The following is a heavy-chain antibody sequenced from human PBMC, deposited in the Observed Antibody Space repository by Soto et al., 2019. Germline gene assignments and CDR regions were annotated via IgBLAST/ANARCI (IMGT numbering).Heavy chain of an antibody. CDR2: IIPIFGTA. CDR1: GGTFSSYA. V-gene: IGHV1-69*13. J-gene: IGHJ6*02. D-gene: IGHD2-15*01. Sequence: SVKVSCKASGGTFSSYAISWVLQAPGQGLEWMGGIIPIFGTANYAQKFQGRVTITADESTSTAYMELSSLRSEDTAVYYCARRRIVVVVAATDYYGMDVWGQGTTVTVSS. CDR3: ARRRIVVVVAATDYYGMDV.